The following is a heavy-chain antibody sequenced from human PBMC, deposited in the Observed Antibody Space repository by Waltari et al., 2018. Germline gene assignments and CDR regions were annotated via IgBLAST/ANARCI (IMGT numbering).Heavy chain of an antibody. Sequence: EVQLVESGGGLVQPGGSLRRSCAASGFTFNRYWMQWVRQAPGKGLVWVSLIERDGSSTTYADSVKGRFTISRDNATNTLYLQMDSLRVEDTAVYYCAGGSGWLTDSWGQGTLVTVSS. D-gene: IGHD6-19*01. V-gene: IGHV3-74*01. CDR2: IERDGSST. CDR1: GFTFNRYW. J-gene: IGHJ4*02. CDR3: AGGSGWLTDS.